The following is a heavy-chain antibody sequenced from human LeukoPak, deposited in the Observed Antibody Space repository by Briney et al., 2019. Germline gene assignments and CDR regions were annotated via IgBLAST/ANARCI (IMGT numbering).Heavy chain of an antibody. CDR1: SYTFTSYG. J-gene: IGHJ6*02. Sequence: VKVSCKASSYTFTSYGISWVRQAPGQGLEWMGWISAYNGNTNYAQKLQGRVTMTTDTSTSTAYMELRSLRSDDTAVYYCARDRDQLLLYYYYGMDVWGQGTTVTVSS. D-gene: IGHD2-2*01. CDR2: ISAYNGNT. CDR3: ARDRDQLLLYYYYGMDV. V-gene: IGHV1-18*01.